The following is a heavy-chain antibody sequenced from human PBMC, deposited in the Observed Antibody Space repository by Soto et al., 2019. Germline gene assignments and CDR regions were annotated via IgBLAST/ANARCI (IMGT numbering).Heavy chain of an antibody. CDR3: ARHGESSSWPN. Sequence: ASVKVSCKASGYTFTNAGISWVRQAPGQGLEWLGWINTDNGNTNYAQHLQGRVTLTTDTSTSTAYMELRSLRSDDTAVYYCARHGESSSWPNWGQGTLVTVSS. CDR1: GYTFTNAG. V-gene: IGHV1-18*01. J-gene: IGHJ4*02. D-gene: IGHD6-13*01. CDR2: INTDNGNT.